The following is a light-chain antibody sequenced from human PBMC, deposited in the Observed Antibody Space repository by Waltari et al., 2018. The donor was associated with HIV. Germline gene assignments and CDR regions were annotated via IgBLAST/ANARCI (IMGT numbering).Light chain of an antibody. V-gene: IGKV4-1*01. Sequence: DIVMTQSPDSLAVSLGERATINCKSSQSVLYSSNNKNYLAWFQHKPGQPPKVLIYWASTRESGVPDRFSGSGSGTDFTLTISSLQAEDVAIYYCQQYFNTPWTFGQGTKVEI. J-gene: IGKJ1*01. CDR1: QSVLYSSNNKNY. CDR2: WAS. CDR3: QQYFNTPWT.